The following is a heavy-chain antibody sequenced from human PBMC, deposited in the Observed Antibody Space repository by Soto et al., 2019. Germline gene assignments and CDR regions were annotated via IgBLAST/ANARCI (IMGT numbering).Heavy chain of an antibody. CDR1: GGTFSTYA. J-gene: IGHJ6*02. V-gene: IGHV1-69*13. D-gene: IGHD5-18*01. Sequence: SVKAPCKPSGGTFSTYAISWVRQAPGQGLEWMGGIIPIFGTANYAQKFQGRVTITADESTSTAYMELSSLRSEDTAVYYCARSHYSYGYPHYYGMDVWGQGTTVTVSS. CDR2: IIPIFGTA. CDR3: ARSHYSYGYPHYYGMDV.